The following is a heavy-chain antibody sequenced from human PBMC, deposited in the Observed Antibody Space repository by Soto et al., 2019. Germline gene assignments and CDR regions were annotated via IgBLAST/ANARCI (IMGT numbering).Heavy chain of an antibody. CDR3: AMNQCVVLVLLANVYCFDH. J-gene: IGHJ5*02. CDR1: GFIFENFG. D-gene: IGHD2-2*01. Sequence: PGGSLRLSCAASGFIFENFGMSWVRQAPGKGLERISSISGSGFKKYYADSVKGRFTISRDNSKSTVYLELNNLSAEDTAVYHCAMNQCVVLVLLANVYCFDHWGQGSVVTVSS. CDR2: ISGSGFKK. V-gene: IGHV3-23*01.